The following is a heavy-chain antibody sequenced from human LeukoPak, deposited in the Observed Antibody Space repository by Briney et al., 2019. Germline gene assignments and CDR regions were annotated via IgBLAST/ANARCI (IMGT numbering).Heavy chain of an antibody. D-gene: IGHD3-22*01. CDR2: INYSGST. V-gene: IGHV4-39*01. CDR1: GGSISGSSYF. Sequence: SETLSLTCTVSGGSISGSSYFWGWIRQPPGKGLEWMGSINYSGSTYYNPSLKSRVTISVDTSKNQFSLKLISVTAADTAVYYCATPPPRRRGYYDGSGYGYYLDYWGQGALVTVSS. J-gene: IGHJ4*02. CDR3: ATPPPRRRGYYDGSGYGYYLDY.